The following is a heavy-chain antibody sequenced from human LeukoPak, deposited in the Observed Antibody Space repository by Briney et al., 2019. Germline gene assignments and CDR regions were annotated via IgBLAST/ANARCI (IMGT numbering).Heavy chain of an antibody. D-gene: IGHD2-21*02. CDR3: AKLMLAIVVVTATDY. Sequence: GGSLRLSCAASGFTFSSYAMSWVRQAPGKGLEWVSAISGSGGSTYYADSVKGRFTISRDNSKNTLYLQMNSLRAEDTAVYYCAKLMLAIVVVTATDYWGQGTLVTVSS. V-gene: IGHV3-23*01. CDR1: GFTFSSYA. J-gene: IGHJ4*02. CDR2: ISGSGGST.